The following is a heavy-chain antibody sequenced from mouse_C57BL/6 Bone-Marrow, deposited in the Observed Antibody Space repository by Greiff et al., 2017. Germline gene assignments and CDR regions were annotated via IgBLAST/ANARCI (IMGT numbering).Heavy chain of an antibody. CDR1: GYTFTSYW. Sequence: QVQLQQPGAELVKPGASVKMSCKASGYTFTSYWITWVKQRPGQGLEWIGDIYPGSGSTNYNEKFKSKATLTVDTSSSTAYLQLSSLTSEDSAVYYCASVYYYGSRWLAMDYWGQGTSVTVSS. D-gene: IGHD1-1*01. J-gene: IGHJ4*01. V-gene: IGHV1-55*01. CDR2: IYPGSGST. CDR3: ASVYYYGSRWLAMDY.